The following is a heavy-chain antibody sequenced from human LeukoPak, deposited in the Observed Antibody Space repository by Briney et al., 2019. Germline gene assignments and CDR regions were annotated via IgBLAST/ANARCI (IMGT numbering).Heavy chain of an antibody. CDR2: VYTSGST. CDR3: ARAQTCGGSCNWFDP. Sequence: SETLSLTCTVSGGSISSGSYYWSWLRQPAGKGLEWIGRVYTSGSTNYNPSLKSRVTMSLDTSKSQFSLRRSSVTAADTAVYYCARAQTCGGSCNWFDPWGQGTLVTVSS. CDR1: GGSISSGSYY. J-gene: IGHJ5*02. V-gene: IGHV4-61*02. D-gene: IGHD2-15*01.